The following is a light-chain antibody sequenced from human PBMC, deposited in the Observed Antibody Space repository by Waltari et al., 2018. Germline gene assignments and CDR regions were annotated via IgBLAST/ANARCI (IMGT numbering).Light chain of an antibody. CDR1: SSNIGAGYD. Sequence: QSVLTQPPSVSGAPGQRVTISCTGNSSNIGAGYDVHWYQQLPETTPKLLIYTNTIRPSGVPDRVSGSRAGTSASLAISGLQAEDEADYYCQSYDSSLSGVVFGGGTKLTVL. J-gene: IGLJ2*01. CDR3: QSYDSSLSGVV. V-gene: IGLV1-40*01. CDR2: TNT.